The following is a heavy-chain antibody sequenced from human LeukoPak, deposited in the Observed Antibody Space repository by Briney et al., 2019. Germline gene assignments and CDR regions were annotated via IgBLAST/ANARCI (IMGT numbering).Heavy chain of an antibody. CDR2: ISSSSSTI. V-gene: IGHV3-48*01. D-gene: IGHD6-13*01. CDR3: AREKGIAAAGTFDY. Sequence: GGSLRLSCAASGFTFSSYSMNWVRQAPGKGLEWVSYISSSSSTIYYADSVKGRFTISRDNSKNTLYLQMGSLRAEDMAVYYCAREKGIAAAGTFDYWGQGTLVTVSS. CDR1: GFTFSSYS. J-gene: IGHJ4*02.